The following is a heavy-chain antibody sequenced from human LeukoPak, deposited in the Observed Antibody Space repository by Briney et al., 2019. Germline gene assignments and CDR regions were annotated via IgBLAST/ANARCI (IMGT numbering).Heavy chain of an antibody. CDR1: GFTFSSYA. Sequence: GGSLRLSCAASGFTFSSYAVSWVRQAPGKGLEWVANIKQDGSEKYYVDSVTGRFTIFRDNANNSLYLQVNSLRGDDTAVYYCANTYFDYWGQGTLVTVSS. CDR3: ANTYFDY. V-gene: IGHV3-7*01. J-gene: IGHJ4*02. CDR2: IKQDGSEK.